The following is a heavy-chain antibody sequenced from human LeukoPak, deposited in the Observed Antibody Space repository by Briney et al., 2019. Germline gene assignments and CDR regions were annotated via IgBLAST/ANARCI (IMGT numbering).Heavy chain of an antibody. CDR2: IYSSGST. Sequence: GGSLRLSCAASGFTVSSSYMTWVRQAPGKGLEWVSVIYSSGSTYYADSVKGRFTISRDNSKDTLYLQMNSLRDEDTAVYYCARAYNYGSGTNWGQGTLVTVSS. V-gene: IGHV3-53*01. CDR1: GFTVSSSY. D-gene: IGHD3-10*01. CDR3: ARAYNYGSGTN. J-gene: IGHJ4*02.